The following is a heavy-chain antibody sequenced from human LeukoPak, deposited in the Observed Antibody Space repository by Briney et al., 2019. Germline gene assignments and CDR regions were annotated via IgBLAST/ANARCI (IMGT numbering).Heavy chain of an antibody. Sequence: PSETLSLTCTVSGGSISSYYWSWIRQPPGKGLEWIGYIYFSGSTNYNPSLKSRATISVDTSKNQFSLRLSSVTAADTAVYHCARAAGGNSHFDYWGQGTLVTVSS. CDR1: GGSISSYY. J-gene: IGHJ4*02. V-gene: IGHV4-59*01. CDR2: IYFSGST. CDR3: ARAAGGNSHFDY. D-gene: IGHD4-23*01.